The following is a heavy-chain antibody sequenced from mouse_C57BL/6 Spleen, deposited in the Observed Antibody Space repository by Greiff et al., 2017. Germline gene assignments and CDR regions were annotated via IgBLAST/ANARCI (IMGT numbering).Heavy chain of an antibody. V-gene: IGHV5-9*01. CDR3: ARHGDYDDAPSAY. J-gene: IGHJ2*01. CDR2: ISGGGGNT. Sequence: DVKLVESGGGLVKPGGSLKLSCAASGFTFSSYTMSWVRQTPEKRLEWVATISGGGGNTNYPDSVKGRFTISRDNAKNTLYLQMSSLRSEDTALYYCARHGDYDDAPSAYWGQGTTLTVSS. CDR1: GFTFSSYT. D-gene: IGHD2-4*01.